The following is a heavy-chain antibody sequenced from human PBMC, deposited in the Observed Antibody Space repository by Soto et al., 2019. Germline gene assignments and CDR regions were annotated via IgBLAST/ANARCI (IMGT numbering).Heavy chain of an antibody. CDR3: ASVLAYCGGDCYSDAFDI. Sequence: QVQLVQSGAEVKKPGSSVKVSCKASGGTFSSYAISWVRQAPGQGLEWMGGIIPIFGTANYAQKFQGRVTITADKSTSTADMELSSRRAEGTVVYYCASVLAYCGGDCYSDAFDIWGQVTMVTVSS. CDR1: GGTFSSYA. J-gene: IGHJ3*02. CDR2: IIPIFGTA. V-gene: IGHV1-69*06. D-gene: IGHD2-21*02.